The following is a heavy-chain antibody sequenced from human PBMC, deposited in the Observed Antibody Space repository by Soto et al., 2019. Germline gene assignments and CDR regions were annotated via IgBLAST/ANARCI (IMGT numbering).Heavy chain of an antibody. D-gene: IGHD2-21*01. V-gene: IGHV4-4*02. Sequence: PSETLSLTCTVSGDSTTSGSCWSWVRQPPGRGLEWIGKISHTGTTYYNPSLESRITISVEKSKNQFSLKLTSVTAADTAVFYCARHIPIDNILGLDYWGHGTLVTVSS. CDR3: ARHIPIDNILGLDY. CDR1: GDSTTSGSC. CDR2: ISHTGTT. J-gene: IGHJ4*01.